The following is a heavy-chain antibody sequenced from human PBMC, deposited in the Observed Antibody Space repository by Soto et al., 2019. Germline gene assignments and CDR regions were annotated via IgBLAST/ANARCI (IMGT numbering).Heavy chain of an antibody. D-gene: IGHD5-12*01. J-gene: IGHJ4*02. Sequence: QVQLQESGPGLVKPSGTLSLTCAVSGGSISSSNWWSWVRQPPGKGLEWIGEIYHSGSTNYNPSLKSRVTLSVDKSKNQFSLKLSSVTAADTAVYYCARLVVATIITHYFDYWGQGTLVTVSS. CDR1: GGSISSSNW. V-gene: IGHV4-4*02. CDR3: ARLVVATIITHYFDY. CDR2: IYHSGST.